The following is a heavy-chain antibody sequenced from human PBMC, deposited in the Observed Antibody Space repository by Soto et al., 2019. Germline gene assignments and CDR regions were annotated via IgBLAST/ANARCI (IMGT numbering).Heavy chain of an antibody. Sequence: QVQLQESGPGLVKPSQTLSLTCTVSGGSISSGGYYWSWIRQHPGKGLEWIGYIYYSGSTYYNPSLKRRVTISVDTSKNQFSLKLSSVTAADTAVYYCARAPYYYGSGSYLGNWFDPWGQGTLVTVSS. D-gene: IGHD3-10*01. J-gene: IGHJ5*02. V-gene: IGHV4-31*03. CDR2: IYYSGST. CDR3: ARAPYYYGSGSYLGNWFDP. CDR1: GGSISSGGYY.